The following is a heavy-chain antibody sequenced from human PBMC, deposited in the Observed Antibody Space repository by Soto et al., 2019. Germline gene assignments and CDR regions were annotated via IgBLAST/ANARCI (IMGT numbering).Heavy chain of an antibody. J-gene: IGHJ3*02. CDR1: GYTFTSYG. CDR3: ARDDFTTGLCYISQAFDI. D-gene: IGHD2-8*01. CDR2: ISAYNGNT. Sequence: GASVKVSCKASGYTFTSYGISWVRQAPGQGLEWMGWISAYNGNTNYAQKLQGRVTMTTDTSTSTAYMELRSLRSDDTAVYYCARDDFTTGLCYISQAFDICGQGTMVTGSS. V-gene: IGHV1-18*01.